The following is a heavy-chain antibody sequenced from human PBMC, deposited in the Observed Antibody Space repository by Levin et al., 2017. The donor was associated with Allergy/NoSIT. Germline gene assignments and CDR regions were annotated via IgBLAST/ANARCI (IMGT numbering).Heavy chain of an antibody. J-gene: IGHJ5*02. CDR3: ASQGDFWGGYNPYLDH. D-gene: IGHD3-3*01. V-gene: IGHV4-59*08. CDR1: GGSISTYF. CDR2: ISWDGST. Sequence: SETLSLTCTVSGGSISTYFWNWIRQPPGRGLQWIGYISWDGSTVYNPSLKSRVTISKDTSNNQFSLNLNSVSVADTAVYYCASQGDFWGGYNPYLDHWGQGTLVTVSS.